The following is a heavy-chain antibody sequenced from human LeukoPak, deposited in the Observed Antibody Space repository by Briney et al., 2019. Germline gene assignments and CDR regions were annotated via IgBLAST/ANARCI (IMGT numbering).Heavy chain of an antibody. CDR1: GFTFSSYA. J-gene: IGHJ3*02. D-gene: IGHD3-10*01. Sequence: GGSLRLSCAASGFTFSSYAMSWVRQAPGKGLEWVSAISGSGGSTYYADSVKGRFTISRDNSKNTLYLQMNSLRAEDTAVYYCAKDGISITMVRGVILGAFDIWGQGTMVTVSS. V-gene: IGHV3-23*01. CDR2: ISGSGGST. CDR3: AKDGISITMVRGVILGAFDI.